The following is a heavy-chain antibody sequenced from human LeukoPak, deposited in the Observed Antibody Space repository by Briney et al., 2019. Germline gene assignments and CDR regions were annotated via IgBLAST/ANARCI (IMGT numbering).Heavy chain of an antibody. CDR1: GYTFTGYY. J-gene: IGHJ4*02. V-gene: IGHV1-2*02. CDR3: ARPSSALGPFDY. Sequence: ASVEVSCKASGYTFTGYYMHWVRQAPGQGLEWMGWINPNSGGTNYAQKFQGRVTMTRDTSISTAYMELSRLRSDDTAVYYCARPSSALGPFDYWGQGTLVTVSS. CDR2: INPNSGGT. D-gene: IGHD6-6*01.